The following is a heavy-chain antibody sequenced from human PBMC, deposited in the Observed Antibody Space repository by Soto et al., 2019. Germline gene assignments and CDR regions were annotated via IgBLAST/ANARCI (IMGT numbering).Heavy chain of an antibody. J-gene: IGHJ6*02. CDR1: GFTFDDYA. CDR3: AKGIMVRGVRHYYYGIDV. CDR2: ISWNSGSI. D-gene: IGHD3-10*01. Sequence: EVQLVESGGGLVQPGRSLRLSCAASGFTFDDYAMHWVRQAPGKGLEWVSGISWNSGSIGYADSVKGRFTISRDNAKNSLYLQMHSLRAEDTALYYCAKGIMVRGVRHYYYGIDVWGQGTTVTVSS. V-gene: IGHV3-9*01.